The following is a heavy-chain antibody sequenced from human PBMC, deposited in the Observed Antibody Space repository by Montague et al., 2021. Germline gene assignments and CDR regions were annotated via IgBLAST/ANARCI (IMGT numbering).Heavy chain of an antibody. V-gene: IGHV4-59*08. CDR3: ARRLGIRAPFDY. D-gene: IGHD7-27*01. CDR1: GGSISEFY. Sequence: ETPSLTCTVTGGSISEFYWSWIRQSPEKGLEWIGYIYDSGTTNYNPSLKSRVTISADTSMNQFSLNLRSVTAADTAVYFCARRLGIRAPFDYWGQGTLVTVSS. J-gene: IGHJ4*02. CDR2: IYDSGTT.